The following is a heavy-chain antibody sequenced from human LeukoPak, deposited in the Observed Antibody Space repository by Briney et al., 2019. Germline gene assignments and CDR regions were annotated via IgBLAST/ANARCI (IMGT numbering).Heavy chain of an antibody. CDR2: IYYSGST. CDR3: ARGSGSYMDYMDV. Sequence: PSETLSLTCTVSGGSISSTNYYWGWIRQPPGKGLEWIGSIYYSGSTYYNPSLKSRVTISVDTSTDQFSLKLSSVTAADKAVYYCARGSGSYMDYMDVWGKGTTVTVSS. J-gene: IGHJ6*03. CDR1: GGSISSTNYY. V-gene: IGHV4-39*01. D-gene: IGHD1-26*01.